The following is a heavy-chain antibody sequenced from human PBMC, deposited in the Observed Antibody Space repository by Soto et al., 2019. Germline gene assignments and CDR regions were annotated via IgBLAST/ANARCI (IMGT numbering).Heavy chain of an antibody. D-gene: IGHD6-19*01. CDR3: ARDRSSVNWYFDL. Sequence: QVQLQESGPGLVKPSETLSLTCTVSGVSISSYYWSWIRQPPGKGLEWIGYIHYTGNTNHNPSFKSRVTISVDTSKNQFSLKVSAVTAADTAVYYCARDRSSVNWYFDLWGRGALVSVSS. CDR2: IHYTGNT. V-gene: IGHV4-59*01. CDR1: GVSISSYY. J-gene: IGHJ2*01.